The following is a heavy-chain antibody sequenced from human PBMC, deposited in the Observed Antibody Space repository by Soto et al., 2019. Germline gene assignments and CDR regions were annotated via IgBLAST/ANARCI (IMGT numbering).Heavy chain of an antibody. V-gene: IGHV3-23*01. J-gene: IGHJ4*02. Sequence: GGSLRLSXAASRVTFSNYAMNWVRQAPGKGLEWVSGIDGSGASPYYADSVKGRFTISRDNSKNTLYLQMNSLRAEDTAVYYCAHGGIGGVLVPFDYWGQGTLVTVS. CDR1: RVTFSNYA. CDR2: IDGSGASP. D-gene: IGHD3-16*02. CDR3: AHGGIGGVLVPFDY.